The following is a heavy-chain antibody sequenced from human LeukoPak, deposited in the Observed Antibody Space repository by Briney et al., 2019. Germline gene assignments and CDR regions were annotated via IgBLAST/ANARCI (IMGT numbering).Heavy chain of an antibody. J-gene: IGHJ4*02. CDR3: ARDLASANYGDLESLDS. D-gene: IGHD4-17*01. Sequence: PAWSPTLTCAAYGCIFSSYVWHWIRQPPGKGLEWVGVIYYYGSNKYYPDSVMGRFIISRDNSQLRLYLQMNSLRPEDTAVYYCARDLASANYGDLESLDSWGEGTLVSVCS. V-gene: IGHV3-30-3*01. CDR2: IYYYGSNK. CDR1: GCIFSSYV.